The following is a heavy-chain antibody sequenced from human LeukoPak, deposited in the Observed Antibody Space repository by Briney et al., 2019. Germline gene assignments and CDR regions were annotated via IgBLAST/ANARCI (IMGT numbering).Heavy chain of an antibody. CDR2: FDPEDGET. CDR3: ATYPWFGELLYGYFQH. D-gene: IGHD3-10*01. J-gene: IGHJ1*01. V-gene: IGHV1-24*01. Sequence: ASVTVSCKVSGYTLTELSMHWVRQAPGKGLEWMGGFDPEDGETIYAQKFQGRVTMTEDTSTDTAYMELSSLRSEDTAVYYCATYPWFGELLYGYFQHWGQGTLVTVSS. CDR1: GYTLTELS.